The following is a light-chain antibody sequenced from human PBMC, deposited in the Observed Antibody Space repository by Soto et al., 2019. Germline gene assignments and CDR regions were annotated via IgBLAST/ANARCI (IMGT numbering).Light chain of an antibody. J-gene: IGLJ2*01. Sequence: QSALTQPRSVSGSPGQSVTISCTGTRSDVGGYAYISWYQQHPGKVPKLIIYDVSKRPSGVPDRFSGSKSGNTASLTISGLQAEDEADYYCGTWDSSLSAVVFGGGTKLTVL. CDR2: DVS. V-gene: IGLV2-11*01. CDR1: RSDVGGYAY. CDR3: GTWDSSLSAVV.